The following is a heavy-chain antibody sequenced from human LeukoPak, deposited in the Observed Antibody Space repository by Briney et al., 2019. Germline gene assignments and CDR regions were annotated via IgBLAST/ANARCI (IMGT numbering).Heavy chain of an antibody. Sequence: GGSLRLSCGASRFTLSSYAMSWVPQAPGKGLEWVSLISDSGGREFYADSVKGRFSISRHNSKNTLSLQMKSLRAEDTAVYYCAKGKGSSISCSDYWGQGTLVTVSS. CDR1: RFTLSSYA. D-gene: IGHD2-2*01. J-gene: IGHJ4*02. CDR2: ISDSGGRE. V-gene: IGHV3-23*01. CDR3: AKGKGSSISCSDY.